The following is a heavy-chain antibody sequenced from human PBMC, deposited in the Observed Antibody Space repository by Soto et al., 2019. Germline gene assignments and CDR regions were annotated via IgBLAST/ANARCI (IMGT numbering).Heavy chain of an antibody. CDR3: ARGTSAIAAVMFDP. CDR1: GFTFSSYG. V-gene: IGHV3-30*03. J-gene: IGHJ5*02. CDR2: ISYDGSNK. Sequence: GGSLRLSCAASGFTFSSYGMHWVRQAPGKGLEWVAVISYDGSNKYYADSVKGRFTISRDNSKNTLYLQMNSLRAEDTAVYYCARGTSAIAAVMFDPWGQGTLVTVSS. D-gene: IGHD6-13*01.